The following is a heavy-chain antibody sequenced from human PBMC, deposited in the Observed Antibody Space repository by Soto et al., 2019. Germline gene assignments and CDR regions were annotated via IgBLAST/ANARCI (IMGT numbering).Heavy chain of an antibody. D-gene: IGHD1-26*01. V-gene: IGHV1-18*01. Sequence: SVKVSCKASNYSFSSFGISWMRQAPGQGLEWMAWINPSNDNTNYAQGLQGRVTLTSDTSTSTAYMELRSLRSDDTAVYYCARDPFYSGSNLQVGYFDSWGQGTLVTVSS. CDR3: ARDPFYSGSNLQVGYFDS. J-gene: IGHJ4*02. CDR1: NYSFSSFG. CDR2: INPSNDNT.